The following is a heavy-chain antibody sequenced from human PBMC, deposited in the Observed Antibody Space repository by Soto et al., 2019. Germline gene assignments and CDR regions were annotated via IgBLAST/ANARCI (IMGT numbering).Heavy chain of an antibody. D-gene: IGHD3-9*01. CDR3: ARASYFSEKTAYYAKSFKWFDP. J-gene: IGHJ5*02. CDR2: ISYDGSDK. Sequence: HPRGPLRLSCAPSGFTFNTYGMHWVRQPPGQGLEWLAVISYDGSDKFYADSVKGRFTVSRDNSGNTLHLQMDSLRPEDTAFYYCARASYFSEKTAYYAKSFKWFDPWGQGTLVTVSS. CDR1: GFTFNTYG. V-gene: IGHV3-30*03.